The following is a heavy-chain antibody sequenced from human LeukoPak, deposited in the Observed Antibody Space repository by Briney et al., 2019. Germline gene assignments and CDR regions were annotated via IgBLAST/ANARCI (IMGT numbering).Heavy chain of an antibody. D-gene: IGHD6-19*01. V-gene: IGHV3-30*02. Sequence: GGSLRLSCAASGFTFSSYGMHWVRQAPGKGLEWVAFIRYDGSNKYYADSVKGRFTISRDNSKNTLYLQMNSLRAEDTAVYYCAKDPEQWLVPVYYFDYWGQGTLVTVSS. CDR3: AKDPEQWLVPVYYFDY. CDR1: GFTFSSYG. J-gene: IGHJ4*02. CDR2: IRYDGSNK.